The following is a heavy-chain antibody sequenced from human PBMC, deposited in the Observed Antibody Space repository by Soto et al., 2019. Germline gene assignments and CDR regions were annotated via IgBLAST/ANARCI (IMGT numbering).Heavy chain of an antibody. Sequence: KAAETLSLTCTVSGGSISSSSYYWGWIRQPPGKGLEWIGSIYYSGSTHYNPSLKSRVTISVDTSKNQFSLKLSSVTAADTAVYYCARQGLWSSSWDNWFDPWGQGTLVTVSS. CDR1: GGSISSSSYY. CDR3: ARQGLWSSSWDNWFDP. D-gene: IGHD6-13*01. V-gene: IGHV4-39*01. CDR2: IYYSGST. J-gene: IGHJ5*02.